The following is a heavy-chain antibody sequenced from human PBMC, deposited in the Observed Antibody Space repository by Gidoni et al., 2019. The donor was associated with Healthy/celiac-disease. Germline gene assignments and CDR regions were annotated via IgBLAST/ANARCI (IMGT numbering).Heavy chain of an antibody. CDR3: AREGSRDGYNYFGSNWFDP. J-gene: IGHJ5*02. CDR2: IYYSGST. D-gene: IGHD5-12*01. Sequence: QLQLQESGPGLVKPSETLSLTCIVSGGSISSSNYYWGWVRQPPGKGLEWIGSIYYSGSTFYNPSLKSRVTISVDTSKNQFSLKLSSVTAADTAVFYCAREGSRDGYNYFGSNWFDPWGQGTLVTVSS. V-gene: IGHV4-39*02. CDR1: GGSISSSNYY.